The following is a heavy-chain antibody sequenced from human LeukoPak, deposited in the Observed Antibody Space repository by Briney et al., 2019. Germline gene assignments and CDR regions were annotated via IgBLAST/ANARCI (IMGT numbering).Heavy chain of an antibody. CDR1: GYTLTSYD. CDR3: ARGPPHDSRYYYGMDV. V-gene: IGHV1-8*01. CDR2: MNPNSGNT. Sequence: ASVKVSCKASGYTLTSYDINWLRQATGQGLEWMGWMNPNSGNTVYAQKFQGRVTMTRNTSISTAYMELSSLRSEDTAVYYCARGPPHDSRYYYGMDVWGQGTTVTVSS. D-gene: IGHD2-21*02. J-gene: IGHJ6*02.